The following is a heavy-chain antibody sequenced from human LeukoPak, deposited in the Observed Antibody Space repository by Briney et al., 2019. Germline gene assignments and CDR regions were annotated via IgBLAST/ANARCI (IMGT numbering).Heavy chain of an antibody. CDR1: GYTFTIYW. J-gene: IGHJ4*02. CDR2: IYPGDPDT. CDR3: ARPRDGGSWYYFDS. Sequence: GESLKISCKGSGYTFTIYWIAWVRQLPGKGLEWMGIIYPGDPDTRYSPSFQGQVTISADKSISTAYLQWSSLKASDTAMYYCARPRDGGSWYYFDSWGQGTLVTVSS. D-gene: IGHD5-24*01. V-gene: IGHV5-51*01.